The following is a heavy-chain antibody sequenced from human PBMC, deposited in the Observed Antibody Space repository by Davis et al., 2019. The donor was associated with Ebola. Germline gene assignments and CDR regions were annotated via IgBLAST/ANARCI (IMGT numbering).Heavy chain of an antibody. CDR2: IDGPGRT. Sequence: PGGSLRLSCAASGFIVSYNYMTWVRQAPGKGLEWVAVIDGPGRTNYADSVKGRFTISRDNSKNSVYLQMNTLRVEDTAAYHCASPAPGHYYYGLDVWGQGTTVTISS. J-gene: IGHJ6*02. CDR1: GFIVSYNY. CDR3: ASPAPGHYYYGLDV. V-gene: IGHV3-53*01.